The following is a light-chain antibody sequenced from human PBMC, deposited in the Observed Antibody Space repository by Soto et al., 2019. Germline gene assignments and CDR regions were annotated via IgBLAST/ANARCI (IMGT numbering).Light chain of an antibody. Sequence: QMTQSPSSLSASVGDRVIITCRASQAIRNDLGWYQQKPGKVPKLLIFDASTLQTGVPSRFGGGGSGTEFTLTISGLQPDDFATYYCQQYNSYSPWTFGPGTKVDI. CDR1: QAIRND. V-gene: IGKV1-17*01. CDR3: QQYNSYSPWT. CDR2: DAS. J-gene: IGKJ1*01.